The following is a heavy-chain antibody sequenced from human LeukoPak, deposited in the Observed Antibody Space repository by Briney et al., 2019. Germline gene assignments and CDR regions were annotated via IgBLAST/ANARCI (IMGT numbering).Heavy chain of an antibody. CDR2: IWYDGSNE. V-gene: IGHV3-33*01. CDR1: GFIFSTYG. CDR3: AREGYGFYKKDYYYHGMDV. D-gene: IGHD4-17*01. Sequence: PGTSLRLSCEASGFIFSTYGMNWVRQAPGKGLEWVAIIWYDGSNEYYTDSVKGRFTLSRDNSKNTLYLQMNSLRAEDAAVYYCAREGYGFYKKDYYYHGMDVWGQGTTGNVSS. J-gene: IGHJ6*01.